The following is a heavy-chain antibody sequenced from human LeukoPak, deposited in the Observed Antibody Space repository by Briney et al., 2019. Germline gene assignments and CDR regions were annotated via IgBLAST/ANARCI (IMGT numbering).Heavy chain of an antibody. Sequence: ASVKVSCKASAYTLTGYYLHWVRQAPGQGPEWVGWIDPNNGDTDYAQEFQGRVSMTRVRSISTAYMELSRLTSDDTAVYYCARRSRNGLDAFDIWGQGTMVTVSS. CDR3: ARRSRNGLDAFDI. J-gene: IGHJ3*02. D-gene: IGHD2-8*01. CDR2: IDPNNGDT. V-gene: IGHV1-2*02. CDR1: AYTLTGYY.